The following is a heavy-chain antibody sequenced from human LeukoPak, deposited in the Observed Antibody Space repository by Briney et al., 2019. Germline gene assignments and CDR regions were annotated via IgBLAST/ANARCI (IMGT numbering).Heavy chain of an antibody. Sequence: PGGSLRLSCAASGFTFSTYDMHWVRQVTGKGLEWVSGIGTTGDTYYSGSVKGRFTISREDAKNSVYLQMNSLRAGDTAVYYCARERSMLRLFAQDVWGQGTTVTVSS. CDR3: ARERSMLRLFAQDV. V-gene: IGHV3-13*01. CDR1: GFTFSTYD. CDR2: IGTTGDT. J-gene: IGHJ6*02. D-gene: IGHD2-8*01.